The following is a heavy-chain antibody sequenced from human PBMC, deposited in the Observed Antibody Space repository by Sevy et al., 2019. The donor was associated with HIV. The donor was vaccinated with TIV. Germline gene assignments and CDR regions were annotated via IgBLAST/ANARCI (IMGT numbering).Heavy chain of an antibody. CDR1: TFTFSDYY. J-gene: IGHJ4*02. V-gene: IGHV3-11*01. D-gene: IGHD3-10*01. CDR3: ARVQNNYGSYYFDY. Sequence: GGCLRLSCAASTFTFSDYYMTWIRQAPGKGLEWVSHISSGGSNKYYADSVKGRFTISRDNAKNSLYLQMNSLRVEDTALYYCARVQNNYGSYYFDYWGQGTLVTVSS. CDR2: ISSGGSNK.